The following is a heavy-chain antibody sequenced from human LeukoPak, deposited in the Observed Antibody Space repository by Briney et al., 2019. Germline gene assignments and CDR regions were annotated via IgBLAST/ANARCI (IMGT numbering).Heavy chain of an antibody. J-gene: IGHJ4*02. V-gene: IGHV4-34*01. CDR2: INHSGST. D-gene: IGHD3-10*01. Sequence: SETLSLTCAVYGGSFSGYYWSWIRQPPGKGLEWIGEINHSGSTNYNPSLKSRVTILVDKSKNQFSLKLSSVTAADTAVYFCASQYGSGHYHFDYWGQGTLVFVSP. CDR1: GGSFSGYY. CDR3: ASQYGSGHYHFDY.